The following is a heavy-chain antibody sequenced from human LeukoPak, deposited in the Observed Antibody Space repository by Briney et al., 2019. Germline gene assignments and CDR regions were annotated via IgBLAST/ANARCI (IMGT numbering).Heavy chain of an antibody. CDR1: GGSFSGHY. V-gene: IGHV4-34*01. Sequence: SETLTLTCSVYGGSFSGHYWSWIRQPPGKGLEWIGEINHSGSTNYNPSLKSRVAISIDASKNKFSLQLRYVTAADTAVYYCTRGPLWVKERLFDPWGQGTLVTVSS. D-gene: IGHD3-16*01. CDR3: TRGPLWVKERLFDP. J-gene: IGHJ5*02. CDR2: INHSGST.